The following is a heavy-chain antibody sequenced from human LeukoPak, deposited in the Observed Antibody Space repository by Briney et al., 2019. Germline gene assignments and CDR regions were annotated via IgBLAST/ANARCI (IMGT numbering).Heavy chain of an antibody. CDR2: ISSNGDST. D-gene: IGHD5-24*01. Sequence: GGSLRLSCAASGFTFSSYAMQWVRQAPGKGLEYVSAISSNGDSTYSANCVKGRFIISRDNSKNMLYLQMGSLRPEDMAMYYCARPGRDGYNYDAFDIWGQGTMVTVSS. CDR1: GFTFSSYA. J-gene: IGHJ3*02. CDR3: ARPGRDGYNYDAFDI. V-gene: IGHV3-64*01.